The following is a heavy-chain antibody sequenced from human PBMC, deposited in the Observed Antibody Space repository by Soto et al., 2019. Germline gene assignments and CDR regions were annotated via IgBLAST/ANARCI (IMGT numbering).Heavy chain of an antibody. CDR2: VYYSGSA. CDR3: ASGSQLYPSLFDP. J-gene: IGHJ5*02. Sequence: PSETLSLTCTVPGGSISSFYWSWIRQPPGKGLEWIGYVYYSGSANYNPSLMSRVSISLDPSKKQFSLQLTSVTAADTAVYYCASGSQLYPSLFDPWGQGTLVTVSS. D-gene: IGHD1-26*01. CDR1: GGSISSFY. V-gene: IGHV4-59*01.